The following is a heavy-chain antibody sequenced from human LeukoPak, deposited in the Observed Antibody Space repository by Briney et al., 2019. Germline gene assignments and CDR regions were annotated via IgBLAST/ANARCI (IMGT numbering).Heavy chain of an antibody. V-gene: IGHV4-61*01. J-gene: IGHJ5*02. Sequence: PSETLSLTCTVSGGSVSGSYYWNWIRQPPGKGLEWIGYMYSSGTINYNPSLKSRVTVSIDMSKNQFSLKLSSVTAADTAVYYCARYSGSYYGNWFDPWGQGTLVTVSS. CDR2: MYSSGTI. D-gene: IGHD1-26*01. CDR1: GGSVSGSYY. CDR3: ARYSGSYYGNWFDP.